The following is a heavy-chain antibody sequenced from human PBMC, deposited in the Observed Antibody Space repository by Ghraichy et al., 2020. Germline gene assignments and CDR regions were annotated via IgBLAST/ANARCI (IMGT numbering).Heavy chain of an antibody. CDR2: INHSGST. V-gene: IGHV4-34*01. CDR3: ARGRDYVWGGYRYPLDY. CDR1: GGSFSGYY. Sequence: SETLSLTCAVYGGSFSGYYWSWIRQPPGKGLEWIGEINHSGSTNYNPSLKSRVTISVDTSKNQFSLKLSSVTAADTAVYYCARGRDYVWGGYRYPLDYWGQGTLVAVSS. J-gene: IGHJ4*02. D-gene: IGHD3-16*02.